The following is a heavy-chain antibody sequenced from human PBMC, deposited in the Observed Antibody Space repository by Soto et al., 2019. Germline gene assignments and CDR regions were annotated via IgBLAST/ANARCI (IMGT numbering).Heavy chain of an antibody. Sequence: ASVKVSCKASGYTFASYDIYWLRQSTGQGLEWMGWMNPNTGNSGYAQKFQGRVTMTSDTSKSTAHMEVSSLRSEDTAVYYCARRAETNGWNGFGADKYYFDFWGQGTLVTVSS. CDR2: MNPNTGNS. CDR1: GYTFASYD. V-gene: IGHV1-8*01. D-gene: IGHD1-1*01. CDR3: ARRAETNGWNGFGADKYYFDF. J-gene: IGHJ4*02.